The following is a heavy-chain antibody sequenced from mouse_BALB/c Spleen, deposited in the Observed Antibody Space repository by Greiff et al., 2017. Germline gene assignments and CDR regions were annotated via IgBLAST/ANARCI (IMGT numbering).Heavy chain of an antibody. CDR1: GFTFNTYA. Sequence: EVKLMESGGGLVQPKGSLKLSCAASGFTFNTYAMNWVRQAPGKGLEWVARIRSKSNNYATYYADSVKDRFTISRDDSQSMLYLQMNNLKTEDTAMYYCVRWGLGYYFDYWGQGTTLTVSS. J-gene: IGHJ2*01. CDR3: VRWGLGYYFDY. CDR2: IRSKSNNYAT. D-gene: IGHD3-3*01. V-gene: IGHV10-1*02.